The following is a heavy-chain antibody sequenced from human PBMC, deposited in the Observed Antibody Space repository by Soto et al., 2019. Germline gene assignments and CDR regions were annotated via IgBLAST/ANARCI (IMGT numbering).Heavy chain of an antibody. CDR2: ISAYNGNT. Sequence: QVQLVQSGAEVKKPGASVKVSCKASGYTFTSYGISWVRQAPGQGLEWMGWISAYNGNTNYAQKLQGRVTMTTDTSTSTDYMELRSLRSDGKAVYYCARVYRITMVRGELSEYWGQGTLVTVSS. CDR3: ARVYRITMVRGELSEY. D-gene: IGHD3-10*01. V-gene: IGHV1-18*01. J-gene: IGHJ4*02. CDR1: GYTFTSYG.